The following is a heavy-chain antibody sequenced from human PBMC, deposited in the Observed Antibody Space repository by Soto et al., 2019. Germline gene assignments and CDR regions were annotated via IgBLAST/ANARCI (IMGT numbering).Heavy chain of an antibody. D-gene: IGHD4-17*01. Sequence: SETLSLTCTVSGSSISSYYWSWIRQPPGKGLEWIGYIYYSGSTNYNPSLKSRVTISVDTSKNQFSLKLSFVTAADTAVYYCARRYGHAFAIWGQGTMVTVS. CDR2: IYYSGST. CDR3: ARRYGHAFAI. V-gene: IGHV4-59*08. CDR1: GSSISSYY. J-gene: IGHJ3*02.